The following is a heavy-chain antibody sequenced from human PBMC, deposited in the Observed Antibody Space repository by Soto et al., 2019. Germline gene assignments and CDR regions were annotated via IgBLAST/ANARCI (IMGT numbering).Heavy chain of an antibody. Sequence: EVQLVESGGGLVQPGGSLRLSCAASGFTFSSYDMHWVRQATGKGLEWVSAIGTAGDTYYPGSVKGRFTISRENAKNSLYLQMNSLRAEDTVVYYSARILPYSSSAVDVWGQGTTATVSS. V-gene: IGHV3-13*01. CDR3: ARILPYSSSAVDV. J-gene: IGHJ6*02. CDR1: GFTFSSYD. D-gene: IGHD6-6*01. CDR2: IGTAGDT.